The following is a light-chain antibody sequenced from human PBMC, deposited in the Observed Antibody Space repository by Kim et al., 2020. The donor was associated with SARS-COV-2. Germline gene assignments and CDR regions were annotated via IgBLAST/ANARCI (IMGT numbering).Light chain of an antibody. CDR3: AAWDDSLSGRV. J-gene: IGLJ1*01. Sequence: GQRVTISCSGSSSNIGSNYVYWYQQLPGTAPKLLIYRNNQQPSGVPDRFSGSKSGTSASLAISGLRSEDEADYYCAAWDDSLSGRVFGTGTKVTVL. V-gene: IGLV1-47*01. CDR1: SSNIGSNY. CDR2: RNN.